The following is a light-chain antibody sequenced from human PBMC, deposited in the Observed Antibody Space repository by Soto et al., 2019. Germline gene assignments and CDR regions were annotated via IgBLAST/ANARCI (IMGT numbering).Light chain of an antibody. CDR2: EAS. CDR3: CSYAGSSNRV. Sequence: QSVLTQPASVSGSPGQSTTISCTGTSSDVGSYNLVSWYQHHPGKAPKVLIYEASKRPSGVSNRFSGSKSGNMASLTISGLQAEDEADYYCCSYAGSSNRVFGGGTKLTVL. CDR1: SSDVGSYNL. V-gene: IGLV2-23*01. J-gene: IGLJ3*02.